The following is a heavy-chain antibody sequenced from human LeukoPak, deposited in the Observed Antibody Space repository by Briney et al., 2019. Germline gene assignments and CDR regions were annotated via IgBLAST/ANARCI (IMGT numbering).Heavy chain of an antibody. CDR1: GDSISSNY. D-gene: IGHD3-22*01. CDR3: ARGGDSSGYCFDY. V-gene: IGHV4-59*01. J-gene: IGHJ4*02. Sequence: PSETLSLTCTVSGDSISSNYWSWIRQPPGKGLEWIGYIYNSGSTKYNPSLKSRVTISVDTSKNLFSLKLTSVTAADTAVYYCARGGDSSGYCFDYWGQGTLVTVSS. CDR2: IYNSGST.